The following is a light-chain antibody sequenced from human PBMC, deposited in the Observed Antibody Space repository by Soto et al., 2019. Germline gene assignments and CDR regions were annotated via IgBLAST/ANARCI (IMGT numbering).Light chain of an antibody. J-gene: IGKJ4*01. CDR3: QHYSNYPLT. V-gene: IGKV1D-16*01. CDR1: QDISSW. CDR2: GAS. Sequence: DIQMTQSPSSLSASVGDRVTITCRARQDISSWLAWHQQKPEKAPKSLIYGASTLQSGVPSRFSGSRSGTEFTLTISSLQPEDFATYYCQHYSNYPLTFGGGTRVEIK.